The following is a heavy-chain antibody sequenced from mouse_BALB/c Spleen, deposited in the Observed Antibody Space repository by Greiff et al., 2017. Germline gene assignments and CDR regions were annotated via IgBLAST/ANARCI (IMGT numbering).Heavy chain of an antibody. V-gene: IGHV1-82*01. CDR3: ARSYGNYYAMDY. CDR1: GYAFSSSW. D-gene: IGHD2-1*01. Sequence: QVQLKESGPELVKPGASVKISCKASGYAFSSSWMNWVKQRPGQGLEWIGRIYPGDGDTNYNGKFKGKATLTADTSSSTAYMQLSSLTSEDSAVYFCARSYGNYYAMDYWGQGTSVTVSS. J-gene: IGHJ4*01. CDR2: IYPGDGDT.